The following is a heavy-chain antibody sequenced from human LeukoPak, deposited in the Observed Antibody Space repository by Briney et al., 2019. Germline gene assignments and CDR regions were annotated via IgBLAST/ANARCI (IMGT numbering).Heavy chain of an antibody. Sequence: SETLSLTCTVSGGSISSYYWSWVRQPPGKGLEWIGYIYYSGSTNYNPSLKSRVTISVDTSKNQFSLKLSSVTAADTAVYYCARDMPRVGCSSTSCSGAFDIWGQGTMVTVSS. D-gene: IGHD2-2*01. CDR2: IYYSGST. CDR1: GGSISSYY. V-gene: IGHV4-59*01. J-gene: IGHJ3*02. CDR3: ARDMPRVGCSSTSCSGAFDI.